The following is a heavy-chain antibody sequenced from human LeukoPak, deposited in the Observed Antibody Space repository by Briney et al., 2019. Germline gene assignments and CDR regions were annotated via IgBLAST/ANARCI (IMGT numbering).Heavy chain of an antibody. J-gene: IGHJ4*02. Sequence: SETLSLTCTVSGGSISSYYWSWIRQPPGKGLEWIGYIYYNGGTNYNPSLKSRVTISVDTSKNQFSLKLSPVTAADTAVYYCARQGRYMAAAGYPYFDYWGQGILVTVSS. CDR2: IYYNGGT. CDR3: ARQGRYMAAAGYPYFDY. D-gene: IGHD6-13*01. V-gene: IGHV4-59*08. CDR1: GGSISSYY.